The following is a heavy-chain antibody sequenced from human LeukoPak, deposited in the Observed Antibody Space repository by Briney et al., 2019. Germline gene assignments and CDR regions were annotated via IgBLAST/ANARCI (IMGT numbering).Heavy chain of an antibody. D-gene: IGHD6-13*01. CDR3: ASSGWAAAGRFDY. V-gene: IGHV3-21*01. CDR2: ISSSSGYI. Sequence: GGSLRLSCAASGFTSSSYSMNWVRQAPGKGLGWVSSISSSSGYIYYADSVKGRFTISRDNAKNSLYLQMNSLRAEDTAVYYCASSGWAAAGRFDYWGQGTLVTVSS. CDR1: GFTSSSYS. J-gene: IGHJ4*02.